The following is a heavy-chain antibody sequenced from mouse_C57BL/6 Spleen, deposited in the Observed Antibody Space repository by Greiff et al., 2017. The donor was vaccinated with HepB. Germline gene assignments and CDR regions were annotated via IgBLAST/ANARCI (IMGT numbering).Heavy chain of an antibody. D-gene: IGHD4-1*01. CDR1: GFTFSSYG. V-gene: IGHV5-6*01. CDR2: ISSGGSYT. J-gene: IGHJ2*01. Sequence: EVKLVESGGDLVKPGGSLKLSCAASGFTFSSYGMSWVRQTPDKRLEWVATISSGGSYTYYPDSVKGRFTISRDNAKNTLYLQMSSLKSEDTAMYYCARLPKLGYFDYWGQGTTLTVSS. CDR3: ARLPKLGYFDY.